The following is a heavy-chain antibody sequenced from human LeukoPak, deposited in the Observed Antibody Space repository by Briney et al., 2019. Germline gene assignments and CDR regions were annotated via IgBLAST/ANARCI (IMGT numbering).Heavy chain of an antibody. J-gene: IGHJ3*02. V-gene: IGHV4-34*01. CDR1: GGSFSGYY. Sequence: PSKTLSLTCAVYGGSFSGYYWSWIRQPPGKGLEGIGEINHSGSTNYNPSLKSRVTISVDTSKNQFSLKLSSVTAADTAVYYCARGPLCSSTSCYGDAFDIWGQGTMVTVSS. CDR2: INHSGST. D-gene: IGHD2-2*01. CDR3: ARGPLCSSTSCYGDAFDI.